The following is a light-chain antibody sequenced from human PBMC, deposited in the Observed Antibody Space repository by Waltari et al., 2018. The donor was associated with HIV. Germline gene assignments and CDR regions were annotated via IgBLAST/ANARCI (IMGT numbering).Light chain of an antibody. CDR1: QTVINK. Sequence: DIQMTQSPSSLSASVGDSVTITCRASQTVINKVNWYQQKPGKAPKVLIFDSSTLQSGVPSRFGGSGSGTDFTLTISSLQPDDFATYFCQQTGSFPFTFGPGTKVEIK. CDR3: QQTGSFPFT. CDR2: DSS. V-gene: IGKV1-39*01. J-gene: IGKJ3*01.